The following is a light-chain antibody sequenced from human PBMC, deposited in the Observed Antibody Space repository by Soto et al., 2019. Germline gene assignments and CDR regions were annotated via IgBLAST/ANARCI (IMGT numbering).Light chain of an antibody. CDR3: SSYTTSSTHV. Sequence: QSALTQPASVSGSPGQSIAISCTGTSSDVGSYNYVSWYQQYPGKAPKLMIFEVNNRPSGVSNRFSGSKSGSMASLTISGLQAEDVADYYCSSYTTSSTHVFGTGTKVTVL. V-gene: IGLV2-14*01. CDR1: SSDVGSYNY. J-gene: IGLJ1*01. CDR2: EVN.